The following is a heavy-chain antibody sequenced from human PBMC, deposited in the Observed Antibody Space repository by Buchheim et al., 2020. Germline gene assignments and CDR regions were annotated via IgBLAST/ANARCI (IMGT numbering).Heavy chain of an antibody. Sequence: QVQLVESGGGVVQPGRSLRLSCAASGFTFSSYGMHWVRQAPGKGLEWVAVIWYDGSNKYYADSVKGRFTISRDNSKNTLYLQMNSLRAEDTAVYYCARGSAWDDYVWGSYRAAFDYWGQGTL. CDR2: IWYDGSNK. D-gene: IGHD3-16*02. CDR3: ARGSAWDDYVWGSYRAAFDY. CDR1: GFTFSSYG. V-gene: IGHV3-33*01. J-gene: IGHJ4*02.